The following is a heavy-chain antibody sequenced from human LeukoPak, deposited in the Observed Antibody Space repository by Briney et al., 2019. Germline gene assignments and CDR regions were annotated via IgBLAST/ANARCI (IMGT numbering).Heavy chain of an antibody. CDR1: GGSISSGGYY. V-gene: IGHV4-61*02. CDR2: IYTSGST. CDR3: AGNRIGYCSSTSCPALGY. Sequence: NPSETLSLTCTVSGGSISSGGYYWSWIRQHPGKGLEWIGRIYTSGSTNYNPSLKSRVTMSVDTSKNQFSLKLSSVTAADTAVYYCAGNRIGYCSSTSCPALGYWGQGTLVTVSS. D-gene: IGHD2-2*01. J-gene: IGHJ4*02.